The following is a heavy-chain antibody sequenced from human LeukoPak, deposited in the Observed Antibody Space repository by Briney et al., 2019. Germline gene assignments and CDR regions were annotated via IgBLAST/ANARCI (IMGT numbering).Heavy chain of an antibody. D-gene: IGHD3-22*01. CDR2: IIPIFGTA. V-gene: IGHV1-69*13. CDR1: GGTFSSYA. CDR3: ATSGYILNWFDP. J-gene: IGHJ5*02. Sequence: SVKVSCRASGGTFSSYAISWVRQAPGQGLEWMGGIIPIFGTANYAQKFQGRVTITADESTSTAYMELSSLRSEDTAVYYCATSGYILNWFDPWGQGTLVTVSS.